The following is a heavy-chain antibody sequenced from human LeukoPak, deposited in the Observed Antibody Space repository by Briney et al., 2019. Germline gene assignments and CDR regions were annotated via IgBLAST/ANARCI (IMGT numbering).Heavy chain of an antibody. CDR2: ISGSGGST. Sequence: GGTLRLSCAASGFTFSTYGMSWVRQAPGKGLEWVSGISGSGGSTYYADSVEGRFTISRDNAKNTLYLQMNSLRAEDTAVYYCAKDRHPGKTTMVYYFDYWGQGTLVTVSS. CDR1: GFTFSTYG. CDR3: AKDRHPGKTTMVYYFDY. V-gene: IGHV3-23*01. D-gene: IGHD5-18*01. J-gene: IGHJ4*02.